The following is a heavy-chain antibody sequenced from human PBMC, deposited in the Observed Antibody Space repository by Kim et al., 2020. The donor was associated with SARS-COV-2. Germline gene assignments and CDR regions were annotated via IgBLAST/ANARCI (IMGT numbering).Heavy chain of an antibody. CDR2: IGTAGDT. V-gene: IGHV3-13*01. Sequence: GGSLRLSCAASGFTFSSYDMHWVRQATGKGLEWVSAIGTAGDTYYPGSVKGRFTISRENAKNSLYLQMNSLRAGDTAVYYCARELTRGYGMDVWGQGTTVTVSS. J-gene: IGHJ6*02. CDR3: ARELTRGYGMDV. CDR1: GFTFSSYD. D-gene: IGHD1-1*01.